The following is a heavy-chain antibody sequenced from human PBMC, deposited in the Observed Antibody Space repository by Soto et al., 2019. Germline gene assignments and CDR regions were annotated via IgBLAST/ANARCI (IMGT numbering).Heavy chain of an antibody. V-gene: IGHV3-48*02. CDR2: ISSSSTI. J-gene: IGHJ3*02. Sequence: GGSLRLSCAASGFTFSSYSMNWVRQAPGKGLEWVSYISSSSTIYYADSVKGRFTISRDNAKNSLYLQMNSLRDEDTAVYYCARYGIAVAGAFDIWGQGTMVTVSS. D-gene: IGHD6-19*01. CDR1: GFTFSSYS. CDR3: ARYGIAVAGAFDI.